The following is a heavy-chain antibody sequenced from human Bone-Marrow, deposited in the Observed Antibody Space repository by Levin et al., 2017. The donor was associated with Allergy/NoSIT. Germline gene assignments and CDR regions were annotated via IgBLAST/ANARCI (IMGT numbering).Heavy chain of an antibody. J-gene: IGHJ6*03. CDR2: ISINGGST. D-gene: IGHD2-15*01. CDR3: GRVPAGRSYNYYLYYFDV. CDR1: GFTFRTYA. V-gene: IGHV3-64*02. Sequence: GGSLRLSCAASGFTFRTYAMHWVRQAPGKGLEYVSAISINGGSTSSADSVQGRFTISSDNSKITLYLQMASLRADDMAVYCCGRVPAGRSYNYYLYYFDVWGTGTTDTVS.